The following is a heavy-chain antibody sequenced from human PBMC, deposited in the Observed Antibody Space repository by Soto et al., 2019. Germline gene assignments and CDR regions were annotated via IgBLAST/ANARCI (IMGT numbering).Heavy chain of an antibody. Sequence: SETLSLTCAVYGGSFSGYYWSWIRQPPGKGLEWIGEINHSGSTNYNPSLKSRVTISVDTSKNQFSLKLSSVTAADAAVYYCARGRGRYSSSWEGSWFDPWGQGTLVTVSS. CDR1: GGSFSGYY. CDR3: ARGRGRYSSSWEGSWFDP. D-gene: IGHD6-13*01. J-gene: IGHJ5*02. V-gene: IGHV4-34*01. CDR2: INHSGST.